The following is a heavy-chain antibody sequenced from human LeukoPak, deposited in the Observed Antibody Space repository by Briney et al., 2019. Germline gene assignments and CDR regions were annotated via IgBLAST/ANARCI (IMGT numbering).Heavy chain of an antibody. J-gene: IGHJ3*02. CDR2: IYHSGST. D-gene: IGHD3-22*01. Sequence: SETLSLTCTVFGYSISSGYYWGWIRQPPGKGLEWIGSIYHSGSTYYNPSLKSRVTISVDTSKNQFSLKLSSVTAADTAVYYCASRITMIVVANHAFDIWGQGTMVTVSS. V-gene: IGHV4-38-2*02. CDR1: GYSISSGYY. CDR3: ASRITMIVVANHAFDI.